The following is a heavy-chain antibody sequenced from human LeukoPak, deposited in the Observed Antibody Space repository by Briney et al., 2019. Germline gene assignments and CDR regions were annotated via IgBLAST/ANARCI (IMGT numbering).Heavy chain of an antibody. J-gene: IGHJ3*02. CDR3: ARLHTVPTDRSAFDI. D-gene: IGHD4-17*01. CDR2: ISAYNGNT. V-gene: IGHV1-18*01. CDR1: GYTFTSYA. Sequence: ASVKVSCKASGYTFTSYAMNWVRQAPRQGLEWMGWISAYNGNTNYAQKLQGRVTMTTDTSTSTAYMELRSLRSDDTAVYYCARLHTVPTDRSAFDIWGQGTMVTVSS.